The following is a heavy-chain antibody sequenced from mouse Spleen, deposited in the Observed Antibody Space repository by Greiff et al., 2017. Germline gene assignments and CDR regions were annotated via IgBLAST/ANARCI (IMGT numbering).Heavy chain of an antibody. D-gene: IGHD2-3*01. CDR2: IYPGSGNT. Sequence: VQLQQSGAELVRPGASVKLSCKASGYTFTDYYINWVKQRPGQGLEWIARIYPGSGNTYYNEKFKGKATLTAEKSSSTAYMQLSSLTSEDSAVYFCAKGVYDGYYFDYWGQGTTLTVSS. J-gene: IGHJ2*01. CDR1: GYTFTDYY. CDR3: AKGVYDGYYFDY. V-gene: IGHV1-76*01.